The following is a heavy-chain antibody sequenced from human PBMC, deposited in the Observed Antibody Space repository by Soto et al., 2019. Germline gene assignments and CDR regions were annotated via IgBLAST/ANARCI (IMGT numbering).Heavy chain of an antibody. CDR2: IIPILGIA. Sequence: ASVKVSCKASGGTFSSYTISWVRQAPGQGLEWMGRIIPILGIANYAQKFQGRVTITADKSTSTAYMELRSLRSDDTAVYYCARDESGQLWLWGQGTLVTVSS. CDR1: GGTFSSYT. V-gene: IGHV1-69*04. D-gene: IGHD5-18*01. J-gene: IGHJ4*02. CDR3: ARDESGQLWL.